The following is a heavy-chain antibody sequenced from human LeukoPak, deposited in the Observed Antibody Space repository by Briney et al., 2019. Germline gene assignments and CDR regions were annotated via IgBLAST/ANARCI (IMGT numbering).Heavy chain of an antibody. CDR2: IYYSGST. V-gene: IGHV4-59*01. J-gene: IGHJ5*02. D-gene: IGHD3-22*01. CDR1: GGSISSYY. CDR3: ARGVVVNSNWFDP. Sequence: SETLSLTCTVSGGSISSYYWSWLRQPPGKGLEWIGYIYYSGSTNYNPSLKSRVTISVDTSKNQFSLKLSSVTAADTAVYYCARGVVVNSNWFDPWGQGTLVTVSS.